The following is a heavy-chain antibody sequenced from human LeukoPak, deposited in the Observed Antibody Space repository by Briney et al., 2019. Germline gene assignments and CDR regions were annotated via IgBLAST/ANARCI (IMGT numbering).Heavy chain of an antibody. CDR1: GGSISSSSYY. V-gene: IGHV3-21*01. D-gene: IGHD2-15*01. Sequence: ETLSLTCTVSGGSISSSSYYWGWVRQAPGKGLEWVSSISSSSSYIYYADSVKGRFTISRDNAKNSLYLQMNSLRAEDTAVYYCASFGSVVHWGQGTLVTVSS. J-gene: IGHJ4*02. CDR3: ASFGSVVH. CDR2: ISSSSSYI.